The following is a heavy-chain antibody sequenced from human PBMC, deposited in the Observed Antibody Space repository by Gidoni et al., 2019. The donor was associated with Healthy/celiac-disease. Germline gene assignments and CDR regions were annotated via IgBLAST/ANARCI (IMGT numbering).Heavy chain of an antibody. D-gene: IGHD4-17*01. CDR3: AKDPSLYGDYGSYFDY. J-gene: IGHJ4*02. V-gene: IGHV3-23*04. CDR1: GFTFSSYA. Sequence: EAQLVESGGGLVQPGGSLRLSCAASGFTFSSYAMSWVRQAPGKGLEWVSAISGSGGSTYYADSVKGRFTISRDNSKNTLYLQMNSLRAEDTAVYYCAKDPSLYGDYGSYFDYWGQGTLVTVSS. CDR2: ISGSGGST.